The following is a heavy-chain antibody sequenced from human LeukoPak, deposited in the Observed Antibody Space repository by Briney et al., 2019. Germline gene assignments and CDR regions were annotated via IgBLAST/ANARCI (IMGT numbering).Heavy chain of an antibody. J-gene: IGHJ4*02. D-gene: IGHD2-2*01. CDR1: GFTFSSYS. CDR3: AIGLPYPPDLVY. CDR2: ISSSSSYI. Sequence: GGSLRLSCAASGFTFSSYSMNRVRQAPGKGLECVSSISSSSSYIYYADSVKGRFTISRDNAKNSLYLQMNSLRAEDTAVYYCAIGLPYPPDLVYWGQGSLVTVSS. V-gene: IGHV3-21*01.